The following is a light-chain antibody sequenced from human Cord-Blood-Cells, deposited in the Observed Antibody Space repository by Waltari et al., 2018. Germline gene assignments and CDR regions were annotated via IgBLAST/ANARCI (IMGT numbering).Light chain of an antibody. Sequence: EIVMTQSPATLSVSPGERATLSCRASQSVSSNLVWYQQKPGQAPRLLIYGASTRAPGIPARFSGSGSGTEFTLTISSLQSEDFAVYYCQQYNNWPPLTFGGGTKVEIK. V-gene: IGKV3-15*01. CDR3: QQYNNWPPLT. CDR2: GAS. J-gene: IGKJ4*01. CDR1: QSVSSN.